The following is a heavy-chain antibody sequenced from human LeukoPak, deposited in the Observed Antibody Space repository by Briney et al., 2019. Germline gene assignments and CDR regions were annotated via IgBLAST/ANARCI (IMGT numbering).Heavy chain of an antibody. D-gene: IGHD4-23*01. CDR1: GFTFSSYA. J-gene: IGHJ4*02. Sequence: GGSLRLSCAASGFTFSSYAMHWVRQAPGKGLEWVAVISYDGSNKYYAGSVKGRFTVSRDNSKNILYLQMNSLRAEDTAIYYCAKTQGFFDHWGQGSLVTVSS. CDR3: AKTQGFFDH. CDR2: ISYDGSNK. V-gene: IGHV3-30*04.